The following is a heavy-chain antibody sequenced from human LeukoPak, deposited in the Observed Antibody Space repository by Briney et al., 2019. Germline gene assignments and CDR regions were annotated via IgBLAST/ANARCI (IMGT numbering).Heavy chain of an antibody. CDR1: GFALKSYS. Sequence: KPGGSLRLSCAGSGFALKSYSLSWVRQAPGKGLEWVSSISSTSAYIYYADSVKGRFTISRDNVDNVVYLQMNSLGAEDTAVYYWARVAVSGPTGWFDSWGQGTLVIVSS. CDR2: ISSTSAYI. V-gene: IGHV3-21*01. D-gene: IGHD2-8*02. J-gene: IGHJ5*01. CDR3: ARVAVSGPTGWFDS.